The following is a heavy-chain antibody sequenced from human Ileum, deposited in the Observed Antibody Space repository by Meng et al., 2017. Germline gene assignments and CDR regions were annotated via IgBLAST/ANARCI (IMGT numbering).Heavy chain of an antibody. CDR3: ASDLAYAEVDN. J-gene: IGHJ4*02. CDR1: GGFINSMNW. V-gene: IGHV4-4*02. D-gene: IGHD2-21*01. CDR2: IYHSGGT. Sequence: VQVQRWGPGLVKPSGTLSLTCVVFGGFINSMNWWSWGRQPPGKGLGWIGRIYHSGGTNYNPSLKSRVTISIDKSKNQFSLKLSSVTAADTAVYYCASDLAYAEVDNWGLGTLVTVSS.